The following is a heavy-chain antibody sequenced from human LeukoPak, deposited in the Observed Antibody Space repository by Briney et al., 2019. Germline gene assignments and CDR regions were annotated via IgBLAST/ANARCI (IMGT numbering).Heavy chain of an antibody. D-gene: IGHD6-19*01. CDR3: ARETYSSTLGKYYFDY. J-gene: IGHJ4*02. Sequence: PSETLSLTCTVSGGSISSYYWSWIRQPPGKGLEWIGYIYYSGSTDYNPSFKSRVTMSVDTSKKQFSLRLSSVTAADTAVYYCARETYSSTLGKYYFDYWGQGTLVTVSS. CDR1: GGSISSYY. CDR2: IYYSGST. V-gene: IGHV4-59*01.